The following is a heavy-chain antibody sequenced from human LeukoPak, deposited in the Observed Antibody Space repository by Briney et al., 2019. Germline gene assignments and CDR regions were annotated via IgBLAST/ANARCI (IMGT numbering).Heavy chain of an antibody. J-gene: IGHJ3*02. Sequence: PGRSLRLSCAASGFTFDDYAMHWVRHAPGKGLGWVSGISWNSGSIGYADSVKGRFTISRDNAKNSLYLQMNSLRAEDTALYYCAKVYYYGSGSYAFDIWGQGTMVTVSS. CDR2: ISWNSGSI. CDR1: GFTFDDYA. V-gene: IGHV3-9*01. CDR3: AKVYYYGSGSYAFDI. D-gene: IGHD3-10*01.